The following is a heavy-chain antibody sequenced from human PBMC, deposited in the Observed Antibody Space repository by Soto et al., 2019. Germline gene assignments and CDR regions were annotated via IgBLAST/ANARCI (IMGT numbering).Heavy chain of an antibody. Sequence: EVQLVESGGDLIQPGGSLRLSCAASGCTVTNSYMAWVRQAPGKWLEWVSVVYTSGRTYHADSVKGRFTVSSDISTTMFFLQMTKLSAEDMATYYCARAGFERLYFDQWGRGTLVTVSS. D-gene: IGHD1-1*01. J-gene: IGHJ4*02. CDR3: ARAGFERLYFDQ. V-gene: IGHV3-53*01. CDR1: GCTVTNSY. CDR2: VYTSGRT.